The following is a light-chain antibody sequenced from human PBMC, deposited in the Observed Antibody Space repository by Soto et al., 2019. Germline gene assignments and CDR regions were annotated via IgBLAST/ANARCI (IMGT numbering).Light chain of an antibody. CDR3: QQYNDWPRT. CDR2: GSS. V-gene: IGKV3-15*01. CDR1: QSVRSN. Sequence: EIVMTQSPATLSVSPGEGANLSCRASQSVRSNLAWYQQKPGQVPRLLIYGSSTRATGIPARFSGSGSETEFTLTISSLQSEDFAAYYCQQYNDWPRTFGQGTKVDNK. J-gene: IGKJ1*01.